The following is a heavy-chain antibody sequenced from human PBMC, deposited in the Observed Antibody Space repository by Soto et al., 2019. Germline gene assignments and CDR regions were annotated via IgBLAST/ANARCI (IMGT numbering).Heavy chain of an antibody. J-gene: IGHJ4*02. V-gene: IGHV3-48*01. Sequence: PGGSLRLSCAASGFTFSSYSMNWVRQAPGKGLEWVSYISGRSSAIFYADSVKGRFTISRDNSKNTLYLHMNSLRVDDTAVYFCAKDRCGIVGPVDYWGQGTLVTVSS. CDR1: GFTFSSYS. D-gene: IGHD1-26*01. CDR3: AKDRCGIVGPVDY. CDR2: ISGRSSAI.